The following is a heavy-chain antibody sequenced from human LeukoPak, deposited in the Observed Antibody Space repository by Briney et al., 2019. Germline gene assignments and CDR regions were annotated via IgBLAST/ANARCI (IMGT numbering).Heavy chain of an antibody. CDR2: ISSSSSYI. Sequence: GGSLRLSCAASGFTFSSYSMNWVRQAPGKGLEWVSSISSSSSYIYYADSVKGRFTISRDNAKSSLYLQMNSLRAEDTAVYYCARVVGITIFGVVNAFDYWGQGTLVTVSS. J-gene: IGHJ4*02. D-gene: IGHD3-3*01. CDR1: GFTFSSYS. V-gene: IGHV3-21*01. CDR3: ARVVGITIFGVVNAFDY.